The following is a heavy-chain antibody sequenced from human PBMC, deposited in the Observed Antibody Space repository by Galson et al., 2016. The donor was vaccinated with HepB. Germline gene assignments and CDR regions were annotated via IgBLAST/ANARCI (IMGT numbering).Heavy chain of an antibody. J-gene: IGHJ3*01. V-gene: IGHV1-18*01. D-gene: IGHD3-3*01. CDR1: GYTFVNYA. CDR3: ARDNGDAVFGVITWAFDL. Sequence: SVKVSCKASGYTFVNYAISWVRQAPGQGLEWMGWIHVYNGDTNYAQKLQGRVTMPTDTSTTTAYMELRSLRSDDTAVYYCARDNGDAVFGVITWAFDLWGQGTMVTVSS. CDR2: IHVYNGDT.